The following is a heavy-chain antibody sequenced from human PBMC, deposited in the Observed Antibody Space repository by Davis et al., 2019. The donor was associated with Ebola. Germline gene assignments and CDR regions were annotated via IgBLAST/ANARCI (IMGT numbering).Heavy chain of an antibody. D-gene: IGHD3-22*01. V-gene: IGHV1-69*04. CDR1: GGTFSSYA. CDR3: ARAIQPMIVVGKGAFDI. CDR2: IIPILGIA. Sequence: SVKVSCKASGGTFSSYAISWVRQAPGQGLEWMGRIIPILGIANYAQKFQGRVTITADKSTSTAYMELSSLRSEDTAVYYCARAIQPMIVVGKGAFDIWGQGTMVTVSS. J-gene: IGHJ3*02.